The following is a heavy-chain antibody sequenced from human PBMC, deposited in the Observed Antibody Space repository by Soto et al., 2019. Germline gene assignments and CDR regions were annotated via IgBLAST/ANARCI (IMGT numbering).Heavy chain of an antibody. D-gene: IGHD5-18*01. J-gene: IGHJ6*02. Sequence: VSLNLACKASGYTLTRYAMHWVRQDPGQRLEWMGWINAGNGNTKYSQKFQGRVTITRDTSASTAYMELSSLRSEDTAVYYCASTQRGYSYGYHNYYYYGMDVWGQGPTVTVSS. CDR3: ASTQRGYSYGYHNYYYYGMDV. CDR1: GYTLTRYA. CDR2: INAGNGNT. V-gene: IGHV1-3*01.